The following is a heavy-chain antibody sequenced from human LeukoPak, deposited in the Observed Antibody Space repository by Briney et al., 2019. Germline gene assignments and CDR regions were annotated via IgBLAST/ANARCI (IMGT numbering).Heavy chain of an antibody. CDR1: GYTFTSYG. V-gene: IGHV1-18*01. D-gene: IGHD3-22*01. Sequence: ASVKVSGKASGYTFTSYGISWVRQAPGQGLEWMGWISAYNGNTNYAQKLQGRVTMTTDTSTSTAYMELRSLRSDDTAVYYCANSGYDSSGLWYFDYWGQGTLVTVSS. J-gene: IGHJ4*02. CDR2: ISAYNGNT. CDR3: ANSGYDSSGLWYFDY.